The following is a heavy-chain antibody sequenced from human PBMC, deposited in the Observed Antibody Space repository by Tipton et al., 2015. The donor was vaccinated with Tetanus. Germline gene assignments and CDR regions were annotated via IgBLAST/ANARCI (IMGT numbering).Heavy chain of an antibody. J-gene: IGHJ3*02. Sequence: TLSLTCTVSGGSISSYYWSWIRQPAGKGLEWIGEINHSGSTNYNPSLKSRVTMSVDTSKNQFSLKLSSVTAADTAVYYCASHYGSGSDDAFDIWGQGTMVTVSS. D-gene: IGHD3-10*01. CDR2: INHSGST. CDR3: ASHYGSGSDDAFDI. V-gene: IGHV4-4*07. CDR1: GGSISSYY.